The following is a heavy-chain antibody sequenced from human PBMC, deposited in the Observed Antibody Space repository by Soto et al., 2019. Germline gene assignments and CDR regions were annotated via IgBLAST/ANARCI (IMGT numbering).Heavy chain of an antibody. CDR2: ISWNSGSI. D-gene: IGHD2-15*01. CDR1: GFTFDDYA. V-gene: IGHV3-9*01. Sequence: EVQLVESGGGLVQPGRSLRLSCAASGFTFDDYAMHWVRQAPGKGLEWVSGISWNSGSIGYADSVKGRFTISRDNAKNSLYLQMNSLRAEDTALYYCAKETSRSLGYFDLWGRGILVTVSS. J-gene: IGHJ2*01. CDR3: AKETSRSLGYFDL.